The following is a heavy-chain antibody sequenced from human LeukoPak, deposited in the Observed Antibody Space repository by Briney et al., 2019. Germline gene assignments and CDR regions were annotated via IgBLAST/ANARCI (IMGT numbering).Heavy chain of an antibody. CDR3: TTGASLGYCSSTSCREYNWFDP. D-gene: IGHD2-2*01. CDR1: GFTFSNAW. J-gene: IGHJ5*02. V-gene: IGHV3-15*01. CDR2: IKSKTDGGTT. Sequence: GGSLRLSCAASGFTFSNAWMSWVRQAPGKGLEWVGRIKSKTDGGTTDYAAPVKGRFTVSRDDSKNTLYLQMNSLKTEDTAVYYCTTGASLGYCSSTSCREYNWFDPWGQGTLVTVSS.